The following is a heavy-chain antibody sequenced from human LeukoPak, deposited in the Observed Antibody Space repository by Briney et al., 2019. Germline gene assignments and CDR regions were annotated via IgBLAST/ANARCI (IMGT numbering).Heavy chain of an antibody. CDR1: GASISSYY. J-gene: IGHJ4*02. D-gene: IGHD1-26*01. CDR2: IHYGGST. Sequence: PSETLSLTCTVSGASISSYYWSLIRQPPGKGLEWIGYIHYGGSTNYNPAPKRRGTTSVNTSKKKLFHNQHTLTAAEAPLFYCACGTYYYFDYWGQGTLVTVSS. V-gene: IGHV4-59*01. CDR3: ACGTYYYFDY.